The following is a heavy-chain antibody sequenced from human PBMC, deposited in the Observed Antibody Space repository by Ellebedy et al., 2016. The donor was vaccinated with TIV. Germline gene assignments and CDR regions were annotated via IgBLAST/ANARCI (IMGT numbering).Heavy chain of an antibody. Sequence: SVKVSCXASGGTFSSYAISWVRQAPGQGLEWMGGIIPIFGTANYAQKFQGRVTITADESTSTAYMELSSLRSEDTAVYYCARHYGGNSARDYWGQGTLVTVSS. D-gene: IGHD4-23*01. J-gene: IGHJ4*02. CDR1: GGTFSSYA. V-gene: IGHV1-69*13. CDR2: IIPIFGTA. CDR3: ARHYGGNSARDY.